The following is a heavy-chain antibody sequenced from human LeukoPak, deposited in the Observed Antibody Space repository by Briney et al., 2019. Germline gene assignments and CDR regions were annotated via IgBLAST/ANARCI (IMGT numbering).Heavy chain of an antibody. CDR3: AREMGGYPFDY. D-gene: IGHD5-12*01. CDR1: GFTFSNYA. CDR2: ISSSASTI. V-gene: IGHV3-48*03. Sequence: GGSLRLSCAASGFTFSNYAMSWVRQAPGKGLEWVSYISSSASTIYYADSVKGRFTISRDNAKNSLYLQMNSLRAEDTAVYYCAREMGGYPFDYWGQGTLVTVSS. J-gene: IGHJ4*02.